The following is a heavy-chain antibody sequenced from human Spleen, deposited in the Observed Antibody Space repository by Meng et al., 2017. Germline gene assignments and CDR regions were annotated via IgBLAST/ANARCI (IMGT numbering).Heavy chain of an antibody. V-gene: IGHV3-23*01. D-gene: IGHD6-13*01. CDR3: AKRQPPSSSRVTGGMDV. Sequence: GGSLRLSCAASGFTFSSYAMSWVRQAPGKGLEWVSAISGTGGGTYHADSVKGRFTITRDNSKNTLYLQMNSLSTEDTAVYYCAKRQPPSSSRVTGGMDVWGQGTMVTVSS. CDR2: ISGTGGGT. J-gene: IGHJ6*02. CDR1: GFTFSSYA.